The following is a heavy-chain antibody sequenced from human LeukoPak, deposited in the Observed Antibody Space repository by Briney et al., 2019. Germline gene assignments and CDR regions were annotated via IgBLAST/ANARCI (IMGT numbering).Heavy chain of an antibody. V-gene: IGHV3-30*02. CDR2: IRYDGSNK. J-gene: IGHJ1*01. Sequence: GGSLRLSCTASGFTFSSYGMHWVRQAPGKGLEWVAFIRYDGSNKYYADSVKGRFTISRDNSKNTLYLQMNSLRAEDTAVYYCAKAGIAAAVFPSAEYSQHGGQGTLVTVS. D-gene: IGHD6-25*01. CDR1: GFTFSSYG. CDR3: AKAGIAAAVFPSAEYSQH.